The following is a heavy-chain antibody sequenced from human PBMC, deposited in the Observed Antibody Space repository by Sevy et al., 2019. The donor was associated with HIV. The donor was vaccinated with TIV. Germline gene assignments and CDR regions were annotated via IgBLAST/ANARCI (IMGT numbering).Heavy chain of an antibody. CDR2: FDPEQGER. CDR1: GYILSELS. J-gene: IGHJ4*02. V-gene: IGHV1-24*01. Sequence: ASVKVSCKVSGYILSELSMHWVRQAPGKGLEWMGGFDPEQGERMYVQKFQGRVTMTEDTSTDTAYMDLSSLRSEDTAVYCCASYKVRVDRGVFFDFWGQGTLVTVSS. D-gene: IGHD3-10*01. CDR3: ASYKVRVDRGVFFDF.